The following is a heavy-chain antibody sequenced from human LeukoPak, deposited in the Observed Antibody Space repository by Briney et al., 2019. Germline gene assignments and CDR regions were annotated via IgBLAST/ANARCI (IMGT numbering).Heavy chain of an antibody. CDR1: GFTFSSYW. Sequence: PGGSLRLSCAASGFTFSSYWMHWVRHAPGKGLVWVSRINSDGSSTSYADSVKGRFTISRDNAKNTLYLQMNSLRAEDTAVYYCAGDYEGNLAFDIWGQGTMVTVSS. D-gene: IGHD4-23*01. CDR3: AGDYEGNLAFDI. V-gene: IGHV3-74*01. CDR2: INSDGSST. J-gene: IGHJ3*02.